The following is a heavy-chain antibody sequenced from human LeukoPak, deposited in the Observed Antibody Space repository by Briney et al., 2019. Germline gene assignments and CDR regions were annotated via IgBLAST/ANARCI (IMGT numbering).Heavy chain of an antibody. CDR2: IIPIFGTA. D-gene: IGHD6-13*01. CDR1: GGTFSSYA. V-gene: IGHV1-69*05. J-gene: IGHJ4*02. Sequence: SVKVSCKASGGTFSSYAISWVRQAPGQGLEWMGGIIPIFGTANYAQKFQGRVTITTDESTSTAYMELSSLRSEDTAEYYCASSIAAAGSLGYWGQGTLVTVSS. CDR3: ASSIAAAGSLGY.